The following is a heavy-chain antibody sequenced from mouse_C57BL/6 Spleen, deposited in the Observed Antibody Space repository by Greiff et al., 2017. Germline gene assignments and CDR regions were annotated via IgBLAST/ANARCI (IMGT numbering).Heavy chain of an antibody. D-gene: IGHD1-1*01. J-gene: IGHJ1*03. CDR3: ARYSRITTVVATTERYFDV. CDR1: GYAFSSYW. Sequence: QVQLQQSGAELVKPGASVKISCKASGYAFSSYWMNWVKQRPGKGLEWIGQIYPGDGDTNYNGKFKGKATLTADKSSSTAYMQLSSLTSEDSAVYFCARYSRITTVVATTERYFDVWGTGTTVTVSS. V-gene: IGHV1-80*01. CDR2: IYPGDGDT.